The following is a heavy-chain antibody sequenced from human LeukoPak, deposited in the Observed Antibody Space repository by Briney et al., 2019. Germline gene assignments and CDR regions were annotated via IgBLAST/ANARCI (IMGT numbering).Heavy chain of an antibody. CDR2: IRQDGSEK. V-gene: IGHV3-7*03. CDR1: GFTFSSYW. Sequence: GGSLRLSCAASGFTFSSYWMSWVRQAPGKGLEWVANIRQDGSEKYYADSVKGRFTISRDNAKNSLYLQMNSLRAEDTAVYYCAKDLNSTYNYDSSGYEDAFDIWGQGTMVTVSS. D-gene: IGHD3-22*01. J-gene: IGHJ3*02. CDR3: AKDLNSTYNYDSSGYEDAFDI.